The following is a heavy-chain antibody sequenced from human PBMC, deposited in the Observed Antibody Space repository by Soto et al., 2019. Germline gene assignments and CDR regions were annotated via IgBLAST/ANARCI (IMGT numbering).Heavy chain of an antibody. Sequence: QVQLVQSGAEVKKPGSSVKVSCKASGGTFSSYTISWVRQAPGQGREWMGRIIPILCIADYAQKLQGRVTITADKSTSTAYIELSSLRSDDTAVYSCAGAYCGGGSCYSYDGFDIWGQGTMVTVSS. CDR3: AGAYCGGGSCYSYDGFDI. J-gene: IGHJ3*02. CDR2: IIPILCIA. V-gene: IGHV1-69*02. D-gene: IGHD2-15*01. CDR1: GGTFSSYT.